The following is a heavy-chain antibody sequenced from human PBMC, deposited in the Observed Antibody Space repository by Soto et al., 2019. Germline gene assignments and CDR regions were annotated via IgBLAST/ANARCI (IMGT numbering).Heavy chain of an antibody. J-gene: IGHJ4*02. V-gene: IGHV1-69*08. Sequence: QVQLVQSEAEVKKPGSSVKVSCKAPGGTFSSYSINWVRQAPGQGLEWMGRVVPKIGNINFVRKFQGRLTLTADKSTRTAFLELSSLRPEDTAVYYCTRGGRENIWTDENIEYLGEGPQVSVSS. CDR3: TRGGRENIWTDENIEY. D-gene: IGHD3-9*01. CDR2: VVPKIGNI. CDR1: GGTFSSYS.